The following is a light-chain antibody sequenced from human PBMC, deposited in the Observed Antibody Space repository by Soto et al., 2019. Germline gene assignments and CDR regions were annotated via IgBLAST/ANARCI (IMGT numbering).Light chain of an antibody. J-gene: IGLJ1*01. CDR3: SSYAGSSNV. CDR1: SSEVGGYNY. CDR2: EVY. Sequence: QSVLTQPPSASGTPGQSVAISCTGTSSEVGGYNYVSWYQQHPCKAPKLMIYEVYKRPSGVPDRLSGSKSGNTASLTVSGLQAEDEADYYCSSYAGSSNVFGTGTNVTVL. V-gene: IGLV2-8*01.